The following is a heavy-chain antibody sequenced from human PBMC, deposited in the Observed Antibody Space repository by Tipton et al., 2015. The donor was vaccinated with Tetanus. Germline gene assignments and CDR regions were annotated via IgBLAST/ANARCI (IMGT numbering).Heavy chain of an antibody. D-gene: IGHD3-10*01. J-gene: IGHJ6*02. CDR3: ARGDYYGSGTYDV. CDR1: GGTFNNYF. V-gene: IGHV4-34*01. Sequence: TLSLTCAVYGGTFNNYFWTWIRQPPGKGLEWIGEINYYESTNYSPSLKSRVTLSQDTTKKQDSRKLSSVTAADTAVYYCARGDYYGSGTYDVWGQGTTVTVPS. CDR2: INYYEST.